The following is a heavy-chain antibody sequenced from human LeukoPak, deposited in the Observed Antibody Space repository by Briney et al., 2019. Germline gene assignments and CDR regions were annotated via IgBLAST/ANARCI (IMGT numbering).Heavy chain of an antibody. CDR1: GFTFSTYA. V-gene: IGHV3-23*01. CDR2: ISGSGGST. CDR3: ASGPPFLKYFEY. Sequence: PGGSLRLSCAASGFTFSTYAMSWVRRAPGKGLEWVSVISGSGGSTYYADSGKGRFTISRDNSKNTLYMQMNSLRPEDTAVYYCASGPPFLKYFEYWGQGTLVTVSS. D-gene: IGHD3-3*01. J-gene: IGHJ4*02.